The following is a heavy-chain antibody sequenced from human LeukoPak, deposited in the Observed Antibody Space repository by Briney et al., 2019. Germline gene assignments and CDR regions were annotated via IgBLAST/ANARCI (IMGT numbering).Heavy chain of an antibody. D-gene: IGHD3-22*01. Sequence: SETLSLTCTVSGGSINSYYWSWIRQPAGKGLEWIGRIYTSGTTNYNPSLKSRVTMSVDTSKNHLSLQLRSVSAADTAVYYCASTTYDYDTSGHYFLVYWGQGSLVTVSS. V-gene: IGHV4-4*07. CDR2: IYTSGTT. CDR3: ASTTYDYDTSGHYFLVY. J-gene: IGHJ4*02. CDR1: GGSINSYY.